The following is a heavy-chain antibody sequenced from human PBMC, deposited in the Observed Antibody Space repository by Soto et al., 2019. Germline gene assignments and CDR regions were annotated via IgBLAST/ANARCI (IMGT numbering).Heavy chain of an antibody. D-gene: IGHD4-17*01. J-gene: IGHJ4*02. V-gene: IGHV1-46*03. Sequence: QVQLVQSGAEVKNPGASVKVSCKASGYTFTTYYMHWLRQARGQGLEWMGIITPSSGSTRYEQKYQGRLPTSSDTASSPVSLQRSSLRSGVTAVFCCAWPVSTKTARVHWWGQRHVVTVSS. CDR3: AWPVSTKTARVHW. CDR1: GYTFTTYY. CDR2: ITPSSGST.